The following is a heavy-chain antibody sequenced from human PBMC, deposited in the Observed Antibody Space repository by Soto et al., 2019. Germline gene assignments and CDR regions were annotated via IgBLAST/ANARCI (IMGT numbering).Heavy chain of an antibody. CDR3: ARQIAAALAGYYYYYGMDV. Sequence: PSETLSLTCTVSGGSISSYYWGWIRQPPGKGLEWIGSIYYSGSTYYNPSLKSRVTISVDTSKNQFSLKLSSVTAADTAVYYCARQIAAALAGYYYYYGMDVWGQGTTVTVSS. CDR1: GGSISSYY. V-gene: IGHV4-39*01. D-gene: IGHD6-13*01. J-gene: IGHJ6*02. CDR2: IYYSGST.